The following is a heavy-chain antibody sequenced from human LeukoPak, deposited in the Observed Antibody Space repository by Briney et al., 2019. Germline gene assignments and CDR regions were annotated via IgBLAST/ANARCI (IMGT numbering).Heavy chain of an antibody. CDR2: INSDGSST. J-gene: IGHJ4*02. V-gene: IGHV3-74*01. CDR1: GFTFSSYS. CDR3: ARGDIVVVPAAIVDY. Sequence: PGGSLRLSCAASGFTFSSYSMNWVRQAPGKGLEWVSRINSDGSSTSYADSVKGRFTISRDNAKNTLYLQMNSLRAEDTAVYYCARGDIVVVPAAIVDYWGQGTLVTVSS. D-gene: IGHD2-2*02.